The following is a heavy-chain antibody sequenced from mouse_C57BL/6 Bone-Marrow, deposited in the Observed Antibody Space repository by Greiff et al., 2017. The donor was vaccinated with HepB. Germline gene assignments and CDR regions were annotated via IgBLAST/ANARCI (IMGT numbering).Heavy chain of an antibody. J-gene: IGHJ4*01. Sequence: VQLQQPGAELVRPGSSVKLSCKASGYTFTSYWMDWVKQRPGQGLEWIGNIYPSDSETHYNQKFKDKATLTVDKSSSTAYMQLSSLTSEDSAVYYCARKPLYDGAMDYWGQGTSVTVSS. CDR2: IYPSDSET. V-gene: IGHV1-61*01. D-gene: IGHD2-12*01. CDR1: GYTFTSYW. CDR3: ARKPLYDGAMDY.